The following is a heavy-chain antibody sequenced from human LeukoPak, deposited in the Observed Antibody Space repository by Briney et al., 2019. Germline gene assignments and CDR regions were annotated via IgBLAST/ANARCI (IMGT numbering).Heavy chain of an antibody. J-gene: IGHJ4*02. Sequence: GGSLRLSCAASGLTVSSNYMTWVRQAPGKGLEWVSVISGSGGTTYYADSVKGRFTISRDNSKNMLYLQMNSLRAEDTAVYYCAKRVGGVNNFDYWGQGTLVTVSS. CDR2: ISGSGGTT. V-gene: IGHV3-23*01. CDR3: AKRVGGVNNFDY. D-gene: IGHD3-16*01. CDR1: GLTVSSNY.